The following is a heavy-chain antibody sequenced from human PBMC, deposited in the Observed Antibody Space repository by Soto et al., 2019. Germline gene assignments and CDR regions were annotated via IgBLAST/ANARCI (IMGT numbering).Heavy chain of an antibody. Sequence: RVSLRLSFAASGFTFSSYSMNWVRQAPGKGLEWVSSISSSTSYIYYADSVKGRFTISRDNAKNSLYLQMNSLRAEETAVYYCAILGARGQNYYFDYCGQETLVTVSS. V-gene: IGHV3-21*01. CDR3: AILGARGQNYYFDY. CDR2: ISSSTSYI. J-gene: IGHJ4*02. D-gene: IGHD6-6*01. CDR1: GFTFSSYS.